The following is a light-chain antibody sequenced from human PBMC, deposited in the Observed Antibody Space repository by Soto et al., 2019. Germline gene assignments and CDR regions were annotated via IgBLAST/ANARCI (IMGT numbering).Light chain of an antibody. CDR1: QSVSSY. CDR3: QQYNTWRSIT. Sequence: DIVLTQSPGTLSLSPGERATLSCRASQSVSSYLAWYQQKPGQAPRLLIYDASTRATGIPARFSGSGSGTDFTLTISSLQSEDFAVYYCQQYNTWRSITFGQGTRLEIK. CDR2: DAS. J-gene: IGKJ5*01. V-gene: IGKV3D-15*01.